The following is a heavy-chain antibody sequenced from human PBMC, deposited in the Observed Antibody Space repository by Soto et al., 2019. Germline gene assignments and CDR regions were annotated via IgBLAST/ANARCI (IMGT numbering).Heavy chain of an antibody. Sequence: QVQLVQSGAEVKKPGASVKVSCKASGYTFTSYGISWVRQAPGQGLEWMGWISAYNGNTNYAQSLQGRVTMTTDTSTNTAYMELRSLRSDDTAVYYCARDPLIVAVSSDYGMDVWGQGTTVTVSS. CDR3: ARDPLIVAVSSDYGMDV. CDR2: ISAYNGNT. V-gene: IGHV1-18*01. D-gene: IGHD2-21*01. J-gene: IGHJ6*02. CDR1: GYTFTSYG.